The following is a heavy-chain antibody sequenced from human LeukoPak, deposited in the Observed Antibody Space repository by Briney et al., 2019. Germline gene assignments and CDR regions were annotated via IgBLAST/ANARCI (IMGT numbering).Heavy chain of an antibody. D-gene: IGHD4-17*01. J-gene: IGHJ4*02. CDR1: GGSISSRGYS. V-gene: IGHV4-30-4*07. CDR2: IYYSEST. CDR3: ARRLGYGDYVAFDY. Sequence: SETLSLTCAVSGGSISSRGYSWSWIRQPPGKGLEWIGYIYYSESTSYNPSLKSRVTISVDTSKNQFSLKLSSVTAADTAVYYCARRLGYGDYVAFDYWGQGTLVTVSS.